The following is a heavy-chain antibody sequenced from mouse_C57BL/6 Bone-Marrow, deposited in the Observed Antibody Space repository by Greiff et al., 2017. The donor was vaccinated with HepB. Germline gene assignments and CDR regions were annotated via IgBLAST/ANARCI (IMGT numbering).Heavy chain of an antibody. CDR3: ARRGDGYYETYAMDY. J-gene: IGHJ4*01. CDR2: INPNNGGT. Sequence: VQLQQSGPELVKPGASVKISCKASGYTFTDYYMNWVKQSHGKSLEWIGDINPNNGGTSYNQKFKGKATLTVDKSSSTAYMELRSLTSEDSAVYDWARRGDGYYETYAMDYWGQGTSVTVSS. CDR1: GYTFTDYY. D-gene: IGHD2-3*01. V-gene: IGHV1-26*01.